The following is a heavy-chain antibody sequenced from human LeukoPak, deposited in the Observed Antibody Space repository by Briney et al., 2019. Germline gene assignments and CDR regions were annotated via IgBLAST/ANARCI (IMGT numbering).Heavy chain of an antibody. CDR1: GGSFSGYY. D-gene: IGHD3-9*01. Sequence: DPSETLSLTCAVYGGSFSGYYWSWIRQPPGKGLEWIGEINHSGSTNYNPSLKSRVIISVDTSKNQFSLKLSSVTAADTAVYYCARGRGLYYDILTGYYNVMAFDYWGQGTLVTVSS. V-gene: IGHV4-34*01. CDR3: ARGRGLYYDILTGYYNVMAFDY. CDR2: INHSGST. J-gene: IGHJ4*02.